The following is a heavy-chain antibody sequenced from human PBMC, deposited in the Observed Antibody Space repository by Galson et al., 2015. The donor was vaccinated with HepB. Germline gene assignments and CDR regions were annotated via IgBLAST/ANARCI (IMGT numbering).Heavy chain of an antibody. V-gene: IGHV3-30*02. CDR2: IRYDGSNK. J-gene: IGHJ6*02. Sequence: SLRLSCAASGFTFSSYGMHWVRQAPGKGMEWVAFIRYDGSNKYYADSVKGRFTISRDNSKNTLYLQMNSLRAEDTAVYYCANDFFVEKATIANSDYYYGMDVWGQGTTVTVSS. D-gene: IGHD5-24*01. CDR1: GFTFSSYG. CDR3: ANDFFVEKATIANSDYYYGMDV.